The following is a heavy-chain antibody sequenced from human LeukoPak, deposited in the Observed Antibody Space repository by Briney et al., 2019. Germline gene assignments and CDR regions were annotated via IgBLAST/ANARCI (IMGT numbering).Heavy chain of an antibody. CDR2: IYYSGST. CDR1: GGSISSGGYY. V-gene: IGHV4-31*03. Sequence: SQTLSLTCTVSGGSISSGGYYWSWIRQHPGKGLEWIGYIYYSGSTYYNPSLKSRVTISVDTSKNQFSLKLSSVTAADTAVYYCASTHVLLWFGESIFPPQIDYWGQGTLATVSS. D-gene: IGHD3-10*01. CDR3: ASTHVLLWFGESIFPPQIDY. J-gene: IGHJ4*02.